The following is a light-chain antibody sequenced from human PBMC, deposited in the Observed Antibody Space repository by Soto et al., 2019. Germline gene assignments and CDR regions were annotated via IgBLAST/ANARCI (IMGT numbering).Light chain of an antibody. V-gene: IGKV3-20*01. CDR1: QSVSSSY. CDR3: QQYGSSPPIT. J-gene: IGKJ5*01. Sequence: EIVLTQSPGTLSLSPGERATLSCRASQSVSSSYLAWYQQKPGQAPRLLIYGASSRTTSIPDRFSGSGSGTDFTLNISRLEPEDFAVDYCQQYGSSPPITFGQGTRLEIK. CDR2: GAS.